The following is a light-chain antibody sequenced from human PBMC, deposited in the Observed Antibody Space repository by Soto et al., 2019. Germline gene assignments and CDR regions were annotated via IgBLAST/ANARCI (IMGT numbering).Light chain of an antibody. V-gene: IGKV2-28*01. Sequence: DIVMTQSPLFLPVTPGEPASISCRSSQSLLHRNGNTYLDWYLQKPGQSPQPLIYMGSNRASGVPDRFSGSGSGTDFTLKISRVEAEDVGVYYCMQTLKTRTFGPGTKEEIK. J-gene: IGKJ1*01. CDR1: QSLLHRNGNTY. CDR2: MGS. CDR3: MQTLKTRT.